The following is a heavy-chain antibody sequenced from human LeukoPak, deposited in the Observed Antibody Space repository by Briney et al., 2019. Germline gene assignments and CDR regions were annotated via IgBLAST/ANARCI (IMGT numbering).Heavy chain of an antibody. Sequence: GGSLRLSCAASGFTFSSYGMSWVRQAPGKGLEWVSSISGSGGNVYYAGSVRGRFTISRDNSKNTVYLQMNSLRAEDTATYYCARDIRNYYDSGAYGWFDPWGQGTLVPVSS. J-gene: IGHJ5*02. CDR1: GFTFSSYG. V-gene: IGHV3-23*01. CDR2: ISGSGGNV. D-gene: IGHD3-10*01. CDR3: ARDIRNYYDSGAYGWFDP.